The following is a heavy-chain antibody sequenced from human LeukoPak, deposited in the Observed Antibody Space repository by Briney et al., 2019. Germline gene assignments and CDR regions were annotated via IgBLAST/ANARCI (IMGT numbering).Heavy chain of an antibody. J-gene: IGHJ4*02. D-gene: IGHD2-2*01. V-gene: IGHV3-21*04. CDR3: APKPARYCSSTSCRFDY. Sequence: PGGSLRLSCAASGFTFSSYSMNWVRQAPGKGLEWVSSISSSSSYIYYADSVKGRFTISRDNSKNTLYLQMNSLRAEDTAVYYCAPKPARYCSSTSCRFDYWGQGTLVTVSS. CDR1: GFTFSSYS. CDR2: ISSSSSYI.